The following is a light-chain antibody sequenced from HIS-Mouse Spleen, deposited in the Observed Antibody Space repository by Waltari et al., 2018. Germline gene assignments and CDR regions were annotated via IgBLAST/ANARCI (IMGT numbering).Light chain of an antibody. CDR1: SSDVGSYNL. Sequence: QSALTQPASVSGSPGQSITISCPGTSSDVGSYNLVSWYQQHPGKAPKLMFYEGSKRPSGVSNRFSGSKSGNTASLTISGLQAEDEADYYCCSYAGSSTWVFGGGTKLTVL. CDR3: CSYAGSSTWV. V-gene: IGLV2-23*01. J-gene: IGLJ3*02. CDR2: EGS.